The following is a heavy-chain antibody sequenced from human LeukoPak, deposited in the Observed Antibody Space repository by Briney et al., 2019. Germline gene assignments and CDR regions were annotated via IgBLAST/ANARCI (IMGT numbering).Heavy chain of an antibody. CDR3: ARDQGLLVVAGRFGY. CDR2: IKQDGSEK. J-gene: IGHJ4*02. CDR1: GFIFSSYW. V-gene: IGHV3-7*01. D-gene: IGHD6-19*01. Sequence: GGSLRLSCAASGFIFSSYWMSWVRQAPGKGLEWVANIKQDGSEKYYVDSVKGRFTISRDNAKNSLYLQMNSLRAEDTAVYYCARDQGLLVVAGRFGYWGQGTLVTVSS.